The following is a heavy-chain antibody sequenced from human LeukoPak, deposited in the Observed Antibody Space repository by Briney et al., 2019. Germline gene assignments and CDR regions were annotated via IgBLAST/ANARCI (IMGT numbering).Heavy chain of an antibody. V-gene: IGHV1-2*02. CDR1: GYTFTGYY. D-gene: IGHD2-2*01. CDR3: ARTYCNSTRCSNWFDP. J-gene: IGHJ5*02. Sequence: ASVKVSCKASGYTFTGYYMHWVRQAPGQGLEWMGWINPNSGGTNYAQKFQGRVTMTRDTSISTAYMELSRLRSDDTAVYYCARTYCNSTRCSNWFDPWSQGTLVTVSS. CDR2: INPNSGGT.